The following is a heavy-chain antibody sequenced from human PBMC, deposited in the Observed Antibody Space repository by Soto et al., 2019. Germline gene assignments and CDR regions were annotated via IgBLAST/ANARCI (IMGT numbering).Heavy chain of an antibody. Sequence: ASVKVSCKASGYTLTSYGISWLREAHGQGLEWMRWISAYNGNTNYAQKIQGRVTMTTDTSKSTAYMELRSIRSDDTPVYYCARDITQYRDQVYYLAYWSPGFLVTVSS. CDR2: ISAYNGNT. CDR1: GYTLTSYG. CDR3: ARDITQYRDQVYYLAY. D-gene: IGHD2-2*01. V-gene: IGHV1-18*01. J-gene: IGHJ4*02.